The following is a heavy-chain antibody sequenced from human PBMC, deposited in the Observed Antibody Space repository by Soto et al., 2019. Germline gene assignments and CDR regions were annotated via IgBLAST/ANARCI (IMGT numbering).Heavy chain of an antibody. V-gene: IGHV2-26*01. D-gene: IGHD3-9*01. CDR2: IFSNDEK. Sequence: QVTLKESGPVLVKPTETLTLTCTVSGFSLSNARMGVTWIRQPPGKALKWLAHIFSNDEKSYSTSLKSRLTISKDTSNSQVVLTMTNMDPVDTGTYYCARIDDFLTGFDYWGQGTLVTVSS. CDR3: ARIDDFLTGFDY. CDR1: GFSLSNARMG. J-gene: IGHJ4*02.